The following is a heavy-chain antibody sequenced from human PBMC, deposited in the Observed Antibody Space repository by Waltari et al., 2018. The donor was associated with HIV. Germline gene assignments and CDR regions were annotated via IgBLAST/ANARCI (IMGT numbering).Heavy chain of an antibody. Sequence: EVQMLESGGGLVQPGGSLGLSCAASGFTFNTYAMTWVRQAPGKGREWVSSITGSGGNIFRADSVKGRFIIARDNSKNRLYLQMSSLRGEDTAVYYCAKGSELVPAAMSLDSWGQGTLVTVSS. CDR2: ITGSGGNI. CDR1: GFTFNTYA. D-gene: IGHD2-2*01. V-gene: IGHV3-23*01. J-gene: IGHJ4*02. CDR3: AKGSELVPAAMSLDS.